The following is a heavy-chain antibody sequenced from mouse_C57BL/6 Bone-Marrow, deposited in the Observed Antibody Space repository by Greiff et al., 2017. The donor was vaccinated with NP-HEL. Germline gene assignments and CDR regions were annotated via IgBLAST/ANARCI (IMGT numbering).Heavy chain of an antibody. V-gene: IGHV1-54*01. J-gene: IGHJ2*01. CDR1: GYAFTNYL. D-gene: IGHD2-3*01. Sequence: VQLQQSGAELVRPGTSVKVSCKASGYAFTNYLIEWVKQRPGQGLEWIGVINPGSGGTNYNEKFKGKATLTADKSSSTAYMQLSSLTSEDSAVYFCARYDGYYLWGQGTTLTVSS. CDR2: INPGSGGT. CDR3: ARYDGYYL.